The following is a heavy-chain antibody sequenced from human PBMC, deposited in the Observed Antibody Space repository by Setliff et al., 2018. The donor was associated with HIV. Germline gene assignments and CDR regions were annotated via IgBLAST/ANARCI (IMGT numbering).Heavy chain of an antibody. CDR1: GGSISSHY. V-gene: IGHV4-59*11. CDR2: IYNSRTT. D-gene: IGHD5-18*01. CDR3: ARGGSAMVPGRNYWYFDL. Sequence: SETLSLTCTVSGGSISSHYWNWIRQPPGKGLEWIGYIYNSRTTNYNPSLRSRVATSVDTSKNQFSLKLSSVTAVDTAVYFCARGGSAMVPGRNYWYFDLWGRGTLVTVSS. J-gene: IGHJ2*01.